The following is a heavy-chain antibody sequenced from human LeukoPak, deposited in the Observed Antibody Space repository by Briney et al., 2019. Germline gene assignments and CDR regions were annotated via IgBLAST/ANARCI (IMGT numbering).Heavy chain of an antibody. CDR2: IYSCGNT. J-gene: IGHJ4*02. D-gene: IGHD3-10*01. V-gene: IGHV3-53*01. CDR1: GFPVNSKY. CDR3: ARCTMLRGVSDY. Sequence: PGGSPRPPFASPGFPVNSKYLNRVRPAPGKGPVWVSLIYSCGNTYYAGSVKGRFTDSRDNSKHPLYLQMDSLRAEDTAVKYRARCTMLRGVSDYWGQGTLVTVSS.